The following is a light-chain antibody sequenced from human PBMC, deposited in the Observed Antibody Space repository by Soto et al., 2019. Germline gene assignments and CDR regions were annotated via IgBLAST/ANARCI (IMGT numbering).Light chain of an antibody. J-gene: IGKJ4*01. V-gene: IGKV1-39*01. CDR3: QHSYSTPLT. CDR2: AAS. Sequence: DIQMTQSPSSLSASVGDRVTITCRGSQSISSYLNWYQQKPGKAPKLLIYAASSLQSGVPSRFSGSGSGTDFTLTISSLQPEDFATYYCQHSYSTPLTFGGGTKVEIK. CDR1: QSISSY.